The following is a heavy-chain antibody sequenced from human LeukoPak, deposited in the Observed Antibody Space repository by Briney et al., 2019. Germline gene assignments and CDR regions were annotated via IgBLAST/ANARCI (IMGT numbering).Heavy chain of an antibody. CDR3: ARDGRDSSGWYRNFDY. V-gene: IGHV3-30-3*01. CDR1: GFTFSSYA. Sequence: GRSLRLSCAASGFTFSSYAMHWVRQAPGKGLEWVAVISYDGSNKYYADSVKGRFTISRDNSKNTLYLQMNSLRAEDTAVYYCARDGRDSSGWYRNFDYWGQGTLVTVSS. J-gene: IGHJ4*02. CDR2: ISYDGSNK. D-gene: IGHD6-19*01.